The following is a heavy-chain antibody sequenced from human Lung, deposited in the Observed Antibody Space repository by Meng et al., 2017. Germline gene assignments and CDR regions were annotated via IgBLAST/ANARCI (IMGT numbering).Heavy chain of an antibody. V-gene: IGHV1-2*06. J-gene: IGHJ4*02. CDR1: GSHFPDNT. Sequence: HVVLVLSWSGVKNLGAALKFPGKLFGSHFPDNTVHWVRRAPGQVLGWMGRIYPESGDTHYAQGFQVRVTMPGDTSISTAYMELSGMRSDDTAMYYCARYEDISVAGNLFGDYWGQGTLVTVSS. CDR3: ARYEDISVAGNLFGDY. CDR2: IYPESGDT. D-gene: IGHD6-13*01.